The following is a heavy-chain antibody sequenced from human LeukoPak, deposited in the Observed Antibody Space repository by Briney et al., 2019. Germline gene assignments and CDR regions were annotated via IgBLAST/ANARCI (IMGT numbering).Heavy chain of an antibody. D-gene: IGHD2-21*02. J-gene: IGHJ5*02. CDR1: GYSISSGYY. CDR3: AAQYCGGDCYETWFDP. Sequence: SETLSLTCTVSGYSISSGYYWGWIRQPPGKGLEWIGSIYYSGSTYDNPSLKSRVTISVDTSKNQFSLKLSSVTAADTAVYYCAAQYCGGDCYETWFDPWGQGTLVTVSS. CDR2: IYYSGST. V-gene: IGHV4-38-2*02.